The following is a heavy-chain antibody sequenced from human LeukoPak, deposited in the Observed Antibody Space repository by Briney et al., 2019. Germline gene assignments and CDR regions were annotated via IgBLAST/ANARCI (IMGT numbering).Heavy chain of an antibody. Sequence: SETLSLTCTVSGGSISSYYWSWIRQPPGKGLEWIGYFYYNGNTNYNPSLKSRVTISLDTSKNQFSLKLISVTAADTAVYYCARQQYASGSSYYHDYWGRGTLVTVSS. CDR2: FYYNGNT. CDR1: GGSISSYY. CDR3: ARQQYASGSSYYHDY. D-gene: IGHD2-15*01. J-gene: IGHJ4*02. V-gene: IGHV4-59*08.